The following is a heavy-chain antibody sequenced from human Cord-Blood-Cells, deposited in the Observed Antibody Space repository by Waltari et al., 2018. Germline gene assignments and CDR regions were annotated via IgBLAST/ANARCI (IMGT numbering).Heavy chain of an antibody. J-gene: IGHJ4*02. CDR2: IIPIFGTA. CDR1: GGTFSSYA. Sequence: QVQLVQSGAEVKKPGSSVKVSCKASGGTFSSYAISWSRQAPGQGLEWMGGIIPIFGTANYAQKFQGRVTITADKSTSTAYMELSSLGSEDTAVYYCARSHRDQLLYYYFDYWGQGTLVTVSS. CDR3: ARSHRDQLLYYYFDY. V-gene: IGHV1-69*06. D-gene: IGHD2-2*02.